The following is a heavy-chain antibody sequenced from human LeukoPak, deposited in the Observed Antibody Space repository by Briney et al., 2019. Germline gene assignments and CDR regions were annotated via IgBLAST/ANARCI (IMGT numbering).Heavy chain of an antibody. CDR2: IKQDGSEK. CDR3: AKDPGPPSSFDD. J-gene: IGHJ4*02. V-gene: IGHV3-7*03. Sequence: AGGSLRLSCAASGFTFSSYWMSWVRQAPGKGLEWVANIKQDGSEKYYVDSVKGRFTISRDNAKNSLYLQMNSLRTEDTAVYFCAKDPGPPSSFDDWGQGTLVTVSS. CDR1: GFTFSSYW.